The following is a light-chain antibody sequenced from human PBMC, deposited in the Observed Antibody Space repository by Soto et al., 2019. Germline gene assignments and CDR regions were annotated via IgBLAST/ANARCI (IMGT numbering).Light chain of an antibody. J-gene: IGKJ2*01. CDR3: QQYDNSPYT. V-gene: IGKV3-20*01. CDR2: GAS. Sequence: EIVLTQSPGTLSLSPGERVTLSCRASQSVGSNYLAWYQQKPGRAPGLLIYGASSRATGIPDRFSGSGSGTDFTLTISRLEPEDFAVYYCQQYDNSPYTFGQGTKLEIK. CDR1: QSVGSNY.